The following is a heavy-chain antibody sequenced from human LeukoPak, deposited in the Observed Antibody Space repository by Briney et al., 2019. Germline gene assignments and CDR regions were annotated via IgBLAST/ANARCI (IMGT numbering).Heavy chain of an antibody. D-gene: IGHD4-17*01. Sequence: SQTLSLTCTVSGDSISGADYYWSWIRQPPGKGLEWIGYVYYTGTTFYNPSLKSRFAISVDTSKNQFSLKLNSVTAADTAVYYCARGGGGSSTVTTYWFDPWGQGALVTVSS. J-gene: IGHJ5*02. CDR1: GDSISGADYY. V-gene: IGHV4-30-4*01. CDR2: VYYTGTT. CDR3: ARGGGGSSTVTTYWFDP.